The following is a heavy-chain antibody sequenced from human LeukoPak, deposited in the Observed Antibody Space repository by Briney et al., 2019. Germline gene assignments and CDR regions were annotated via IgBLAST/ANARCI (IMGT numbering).Heavy chain of an antibody. CDR2: ISAYNGNT. Sequence: ASVKVSCKASGYTFTSYGISWVRQAPGQGLEWMGWISAYNGNTNYAQKLQGRVTMTTDTSTSTAYMELRSLRSDDTAVYYCARSIGAAVWYYFDYWGQGTLVTVSS. V-gene: IGHV1-18*01. CDR3: ARSIGAAVWYYFDY. CDR1: GYTFTSYG. D-gene: IGHD6-13*01. J-gene: IGHJ4*02.